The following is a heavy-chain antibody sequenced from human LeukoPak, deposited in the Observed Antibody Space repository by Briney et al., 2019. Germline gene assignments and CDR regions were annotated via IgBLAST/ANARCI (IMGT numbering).Heavy chain of an antibody. CDR3: ARAMMVVANLWGVFDY. J-gene: IGHJ4*02. CDR1: GFTFSTYA. D-gene: IGHD3-22*01. V-gene: IGHV3-23*01. CDR2: ITGSGGAT. Sequence: GGSLRLSCAASGFTFSTYAVNWVRQAPGKGLEWVSAITGSGGATYYADSVKGRFTISRDNSKNTLYLQMSSLRAEDTAVYYCARAMMVVANLWGVFDYWGQGTLVTVSS.